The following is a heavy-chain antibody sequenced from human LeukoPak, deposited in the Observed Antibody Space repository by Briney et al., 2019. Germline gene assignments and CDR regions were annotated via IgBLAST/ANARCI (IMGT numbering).Heavy chain of an antibody. CDR2: IYYSGRT. J-gene: IGHJ5*02. Sequence: SETLSLTCTVSDDFIRSNNYYWGWVRQPPGKGLEWIGSIYYSGRTYHNPSLKSRVTISVDTSKNHFSLELSSVSAEDTAVYYCARHFPHMEPSGWNQGWFDTWGQGTLVTVSS. D-gene: IGHD6-19*01. CDR1: DDFIRSNNYY. CDR3: ARHFPHMEPSGWNQGWFDT. V-gene: IGHV4-39*01.